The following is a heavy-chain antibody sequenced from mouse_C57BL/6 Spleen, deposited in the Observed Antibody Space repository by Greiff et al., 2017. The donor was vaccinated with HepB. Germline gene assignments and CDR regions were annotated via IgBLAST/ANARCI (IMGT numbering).Heavy chain of an antibody. CDR2: IDPEYGVT. Sequence: VQLQQSGAELVRPGASAKLSCTASGFNIKDYYLHWVKQRPEQGLEWIGRIDPEYGVTGYAPKFQGKATMTADTSSNTAYLQLSSLTSEDTAVYYCTYYGSSYGWFACWGQGTLVSVAA. D-gene: IGHD1-1*01. J-gene: IGHJ3*01. V-gene: IGHV14-1*01. CDR1: GFNIKDYY. CDR3: TYYGSSYGWFAC.